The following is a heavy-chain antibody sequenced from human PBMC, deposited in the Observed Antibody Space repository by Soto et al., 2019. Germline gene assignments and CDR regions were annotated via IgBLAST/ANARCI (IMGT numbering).Heavy chain of an antibody. CDR3: ARHYYDILTGTYYYYMDV. J-gene: IGHJ6*03. V-gene: IGHV5-51*01. CDR2: IYPGDSDT. Sequence: GESLKISCKGSGYSFTSYWIGWVRQMPGKGLEWMGIIYPGDSDTRYSPSFQGQVTISADKSISTAYLQWSSLKASDTAMYYCARHYYDILTGTYYYYMDVWGKGTTVTVSS. D-gene: IGHD3-9*01. CDR1: GYSFTSYW.